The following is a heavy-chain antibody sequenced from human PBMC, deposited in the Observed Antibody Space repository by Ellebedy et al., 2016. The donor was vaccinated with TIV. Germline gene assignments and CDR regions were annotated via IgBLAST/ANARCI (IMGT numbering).Heavy chain of an antibody. J-gene: IGHJ3*02. CDR2: VSGSGDNT. D-gene: IGHD2/OR15-2a*01. CDR1: GFTFSNAW. V-gene: IGHV3-23*01. Sequence: GESLKISCAASGFTFSNAWMNWVRQAPGKGLEWVALVSGSGDNTNYAESVKGRFTISRDNSKNTVSLQMNSLRAADTAVYYCAKGRLFSGADAFDIWGQGTMVSVSS. CDR3: AKGRLFSGADAFDI.